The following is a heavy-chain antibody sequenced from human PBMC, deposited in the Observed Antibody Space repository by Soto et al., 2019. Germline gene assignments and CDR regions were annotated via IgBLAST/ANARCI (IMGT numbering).Heavy chain of an antibody. J-gene: IGHJ6*02. CDR2: IIPIFGTA. D-gene: IGHD5-12*01. CDR1: GGTFSSYA. V-gene: IGHV1-69*13. Sequence: SVKVSCKASGGTFSSYAISWVRQAPGQGLEWMGGIIPIFGTANYAQKFQGRVTITADESTSTAYMELSSLRSEDTAVYYCARDMGRGYSGYENYGNYYYYGMDVWGQGTTVTVSS. CDR3: ARDMGRGYSGYENYGNYYYYGMDV.